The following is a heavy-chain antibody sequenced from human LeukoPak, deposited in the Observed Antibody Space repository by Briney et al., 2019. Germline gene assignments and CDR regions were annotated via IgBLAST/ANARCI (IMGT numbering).Heavy chain of an antibody. CDR3: AREPTGIAVGIAFDY. J-gene: IGHJ4*02. V-gene: IGHV1-46*01. CDR1: GYTFTSYY. CDR2: INPSGGST. D-gene: IGHD6-19*01. Sequence: ASVKVSCKASGYTFTSYYMHWVRQAPGQGLEWMGIINPSGGSTNYAQKFQGRVTITADKSTSTAYMELSSLRSEDTAVYYCAREPTGIAVGIAFDYWGQGTLVTVSS.